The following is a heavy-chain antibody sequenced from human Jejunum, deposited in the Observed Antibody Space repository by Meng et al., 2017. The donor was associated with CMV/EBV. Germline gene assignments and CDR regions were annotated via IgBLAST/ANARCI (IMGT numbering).Heavy chain of an antibody. Sequence: SYWMSWVRQAPGKGLEWVANIKQDGSEKYYVDSVKGRFTISRDNAKNSLYLQMNSLRAGDTAVYYCARQVAGTRGYYYYYYGMDVWGQGTTVTVS. D-gene: IGHD6-19*01. V-gene: IGHV3-7*01. J-gene: IGHJ6*02. CDR3: ARQVAGTRGYYYYYYGMDV. CDR1: SYW. CDR2: IKQDGSEK.